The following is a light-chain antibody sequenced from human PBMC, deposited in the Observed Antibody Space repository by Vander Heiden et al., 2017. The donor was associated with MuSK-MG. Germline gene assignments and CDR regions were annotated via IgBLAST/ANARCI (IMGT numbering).Light chain of an antibody. Sequence: DIQMTQSPSSLSASVGDRVTITCRASQNISSYLNWYQQRPGKAPNLLIYTASTLQSGVPSRFSGSGSGTDFTLTISSLQPEDFATYYCQQRDSTPITFGGGTKVDIK. CDR1: QNISSY. J-gene: IGKJ4*01. CDR3: QQRDSTPIT. V-gene: IGKV1-39*01. CDR2: TAS.